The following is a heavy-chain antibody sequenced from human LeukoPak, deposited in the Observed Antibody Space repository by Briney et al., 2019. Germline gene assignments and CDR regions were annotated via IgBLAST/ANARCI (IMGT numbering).Heavy chain of an antibody. CDR2: ITRSNYI. Sequence: GGSLRLSCAASGFTFSSYSMNWVRQAPGKGLEWVSSITRSNYIYYADSVKGRFTISRDNAKNSLYLQMNSLRAEDTAVYYCARGGSGNWNAPFDYWGQGILVTVSS. D-gene: IGHD1-1*01. J-gene: IGHJ4*02. V-gene: IGHV3-21*06. CDR3: ARGGSGNWNAPFDY. CDR1: GFTFSSYS.